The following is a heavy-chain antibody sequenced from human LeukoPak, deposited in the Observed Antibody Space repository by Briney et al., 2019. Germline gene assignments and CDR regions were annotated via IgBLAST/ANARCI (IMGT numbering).Heavy chain of an antibody. CDR1: GHTFTDYF. CDR3: ARVRARKFYDYSGYPDY. Sequence: GASVKVSCKASGHTFTDYFIHWVRQAPGQGLEWMGWINPKIGGTNYAQRFQGRVTMTRDTAISTAYMELSRLRSDGTAVYYCARVRARKFYDYSGYPDYWGQGTLVIVSS. J-gene: IGHJ4*02. D-gene: IGHD3-22*01. CDR2: INPKIGGT. V-gene: IGHV1-2*02.